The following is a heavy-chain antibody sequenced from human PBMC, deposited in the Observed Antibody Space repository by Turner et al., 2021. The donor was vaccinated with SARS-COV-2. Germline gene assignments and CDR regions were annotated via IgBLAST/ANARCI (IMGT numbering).Heavy chain of an antibody. V-gene: IGHV3-9*01. J-gene: IGHJ4*02. CDR1: GFTFDDYA. Sequence: EVQLVESGGGLVQPGRSMRLSCAASGFTFDDYAMHWVRQAPGKGLEWVSGISWNSGSIGYANSVKGLFTISRDNAKNSLYLQMNSLRAEDTALYYCAKDRWYNWNYFDYWGQGTLVTVSS. CDR3: AKDRWYNWNYFDY. CDR2: ISWNSGSI. D-gene: IGHD1-20*01.